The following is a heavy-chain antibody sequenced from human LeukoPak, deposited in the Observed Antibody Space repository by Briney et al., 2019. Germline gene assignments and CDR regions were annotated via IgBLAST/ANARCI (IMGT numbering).Heavy chain of an antibody. CDR3: ARDPAYGALDI. CDR2: INPDGSQG. Sequence: GGFLRLSCEASGFTFSNSYMSWVRQAPGKGLEWVAIINPDGSQGSYVDSVKGRFAISRGNALNSLFLQMNSLSAEDTAVYYCARDPAYGALDIWGQGTTVTVSS. CDR1: GFTFSNSY. J-gene: IGHJ3*02. D-gene: IGHD2-21*01. V-gene: IGHV3-7*01.